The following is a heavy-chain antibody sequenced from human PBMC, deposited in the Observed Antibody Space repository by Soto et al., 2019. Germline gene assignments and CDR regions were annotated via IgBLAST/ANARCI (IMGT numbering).Heavy chain of an antibody. CDR1: GFTFSSYS. Sequence: GGSLRLSCAASGFTFSSYSMNWVRQAPGKGLEWVSSISSSSSYIYYADSVKGRFTISRDNAKNSLYLQMNSLRAEDTAVYYCARVLEYYYDSSGYQRVRDWYFDLWGRGTLVTVSS. D-gene: IGHD3-22*01. V-gene: IGHV3-21*01. CDR3: ARVLEYYYDSSGYQRVRDWYFDL. J-gene: IGHJ2*01. CDR2: ISSSSSYI.